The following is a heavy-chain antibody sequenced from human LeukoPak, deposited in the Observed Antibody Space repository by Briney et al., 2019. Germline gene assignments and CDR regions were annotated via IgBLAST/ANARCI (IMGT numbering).Heavy chain of an antibody. CDR3: GTLRFNYFDY. D-gene: IGHD3-16*01. Sequence: GGSLRLSCVASGFTFSSYWMHWVRQDPRKGLVWVSRISGDGRNINYADSVRGRFTISRDNAKNTLFLQMNSLRAEDTAVYYCGTLRFNYFDYWGQGVLVTVSS. V-gene: IGHV3-74*01. J-gene: IGHJ4*02. CDR1: GFTFSSYW. CDR2: ISGDGRNI.